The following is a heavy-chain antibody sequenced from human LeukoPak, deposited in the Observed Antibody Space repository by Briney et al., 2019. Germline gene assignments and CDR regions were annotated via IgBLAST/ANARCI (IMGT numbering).Heavy chain of an antibody. Sequence: GESLKISCKGSGYSFTSYWISWVRQMPGKGLEWMGRIDPSDSYTHYSPSFQGHVTISADKSISTAYLQWSSLKASDTAMYYCGYWSSTSCYENWFDPWGQGTLVTVSS. CDR3: GYWSSTSCYENWFDP. J-gene: IGHJ5*02. D-gene: IGHD2-2*01. CDR2: IDPSDSYT. CDR1: GYSFTSYW. V-gene: IGHV5-10-1*01.